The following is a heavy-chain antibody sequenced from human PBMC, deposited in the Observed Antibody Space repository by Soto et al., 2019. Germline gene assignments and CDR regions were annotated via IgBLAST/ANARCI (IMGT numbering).Heavy chain of an antibody. J-gene: IGHJ3*02. CDR2: IYYSGST. CDR1: GGSISSGDYC. CDR3: ARGNYDSSGWGAFDI. V-gene: IGHV4-30-4*01. D-gene: IGHD3-22*01. Sequence: PSETLSLTCTVSGGSISSGDYCWSWIRQPAGKGLEWIGYIYYSGSTYYDPSLKSRVTISVDTSKNQFSLKLSSVTAADTAVYYCARGNYDSSGWGAFDIWGQGTMVTVSS.